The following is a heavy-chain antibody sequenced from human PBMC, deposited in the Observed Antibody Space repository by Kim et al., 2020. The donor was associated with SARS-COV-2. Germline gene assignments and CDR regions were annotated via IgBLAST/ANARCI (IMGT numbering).Heavy chain of an antibody. CDR2: MHSTRSTDY. J-gene: IGHJ4*02. CDR3: ARHPPSSPFDY. Sequence: SETLSLTCIVSGESMDNYYFSWIRQPPGKGLEWIGFMHSTRSTDYYYNPSLNSRVTISIDASKNQFSLSLLSVTAAYTAMCYCARHPPSSPFDYWGQGTLVTVSS. V-gene: IGHV4-59*08. CDR1: GESMDNYY.